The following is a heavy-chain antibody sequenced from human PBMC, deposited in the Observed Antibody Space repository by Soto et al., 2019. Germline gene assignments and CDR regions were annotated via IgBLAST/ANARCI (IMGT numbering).Heavy chain of an antibody. CDR2: IYYSGST. CDR1: GGSISSSSYY. D-gene: IGHD5-18*01. V-gene: IGHV4-61*05. CDR3: ASTIQLWPPHYYYYMDV. J-gene: IGHJ6*03. Sequence: PSETLSLTCTVSGGSISSSSYYWGWIRQPPGKGLEWIGYIYYSGSTNYNPSLKSRVTISVDTSKNQFSLKLSSVTAADTAVYYCASTIQLWPPHYYYYMDVWGKGTTVTVSS.